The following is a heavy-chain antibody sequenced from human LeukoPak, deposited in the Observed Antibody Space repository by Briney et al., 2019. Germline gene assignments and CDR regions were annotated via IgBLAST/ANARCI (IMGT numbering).Heavy chain of an antibody. CDR2: ISGDADRT. V-gene: IGHV3-23*01. CDR3: ANTYYDFWSGYYTGIYFDY. CDR1: GFIFGNDD. J-gene: IGHJ4*02. Sequence: GGSLRLSCAASGFIFGNDDMNWVRQAPGKGLEWVSGISGDADRTHYAGSVKGRFTISRDNSKNTLSLQMNSLRAEDTAVYYCANTYYDFWSGYYTGIYFDYWGQGTLVTVSS. D-gene: IGHD3-3*01.